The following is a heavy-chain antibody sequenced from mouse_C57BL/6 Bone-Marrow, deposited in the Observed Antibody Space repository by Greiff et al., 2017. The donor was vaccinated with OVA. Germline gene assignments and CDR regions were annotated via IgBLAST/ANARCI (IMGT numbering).Heavy chain of an antibody. CDR2: ISDGGSYT. Sequence: EVKLMESGGGLVKPGGSLKLSCAASGYTFSSYAMSWVRQTPEKRLEWVATISDGGSYTYYPDNVKGRFTISRDNAKNNLYLQMSHLKSEDTAMYYCASQTGPHYWGQGTTLTVSS. CDR3: ASQTGPHY. CDR1: GYTFSSYA. J-gene: IGHJ2*01. V-gene: IGHV5-4*03. D-gene: IGHD4-1*01.